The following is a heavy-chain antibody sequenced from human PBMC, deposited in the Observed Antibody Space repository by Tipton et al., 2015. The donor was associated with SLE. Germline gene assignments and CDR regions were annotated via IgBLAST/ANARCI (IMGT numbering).Heavy chain of an antibody. Sequence: TLSLTCTVPGGSISSGSYYWSWIRQPAGKGLEWIGRIYTSGSTNYNPSLKSRVTISVDTSKNQFSLKLSSVTAADTAVYYCARAIAYQQLAPMDVWGKGTTVTVSS. CDR3: ARAIAYQQLAPMDV. CDR1: GGSISSGSYY. J-gene: IGHJ6*03. V-gene: IGHV4-61*02. D-gene: IGHD6-13*01. CDR2: IYTSGST.